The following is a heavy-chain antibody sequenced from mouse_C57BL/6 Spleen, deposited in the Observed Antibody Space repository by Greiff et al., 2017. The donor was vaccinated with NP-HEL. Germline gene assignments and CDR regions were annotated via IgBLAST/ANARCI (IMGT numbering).Heavy chain of an antibody. J-gene: IGHJ2*01. D-gene: IGHD1-1*01. CDR3: AREYYGKTDFDY. CDR1: GYTFTDYN. V-gene: IGHV1-22*01. CDR2: INPNNGGT. Sequence: EVQLQESGPELVKPGASVKMSCKASGYTFTDYNMHWVKQSHGKSLEWIGYINPNNGGTSYNQKFKGKATLTVNKSSSTAYMQLSSLTSEDSAVYFCAREYYGKTDFDYWGQGTTLTVSS.